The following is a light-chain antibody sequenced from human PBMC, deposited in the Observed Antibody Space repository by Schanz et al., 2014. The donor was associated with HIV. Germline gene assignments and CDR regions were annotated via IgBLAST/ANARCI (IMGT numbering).Light chain of an antibody. Sequence: EIVMTQSPATLSVSPGERATLSCRASRSVSNKLAWYQQKPGQAPRLLMYDASTRASGIPARFSGSGSGTPFTLHISSLQSDDFAVYYCQQYNDWPPYTFGQGTKLEIK. CDR3: QQYNDWPPYT. CDR2: DAS. J-gene: IGKJ2*01. V-gene: IGKV3-15*01. CDR1: RSVSNK.